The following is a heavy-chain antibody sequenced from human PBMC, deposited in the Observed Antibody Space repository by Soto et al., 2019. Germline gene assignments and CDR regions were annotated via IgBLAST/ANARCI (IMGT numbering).Heavy chain of an antibody. Sequence: QVQLVESGGGWVKPGGSLRLSCAASGFTFSDYYMTWIRKAPGKGLEWVSYISNSGGTIYYTDSVKGRFTISRDNAKNSLYLQMSSLRAEDTAVYYCARYGGSGLRKFDYWGQGTLVTVSS. J-gene: IGHJ4*02. CDR1: GFTFSDYY. CDR3: ARYGGSGLRKFDY. V-gene: IGHV3-11*01. CDR2: ISNSGGTI. D-gene: IGHD2-15*01.